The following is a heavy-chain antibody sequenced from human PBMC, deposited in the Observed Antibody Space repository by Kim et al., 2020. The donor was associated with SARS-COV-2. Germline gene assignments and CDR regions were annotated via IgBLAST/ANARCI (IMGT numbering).Heavy chain of an antibody. D-gene: IGHD6-13*01. CDR2: IYHSGST. J-gene: IGHJ5*02. Sequence: SETLSLTCAVSGGSISSSNWWSWVRQPPGKGLEWIGEIYHSGSTNYNPSLKSRVTISVDKSKNQFSLKLSSVTAADTAVYYCARDHLGIAAANNWFDPWGQGTLVTVSS. V-gene: IGHV4-4*02. CDR3: ARDHLGIAAANNWFDP. CDR1: GGSISSSNW.